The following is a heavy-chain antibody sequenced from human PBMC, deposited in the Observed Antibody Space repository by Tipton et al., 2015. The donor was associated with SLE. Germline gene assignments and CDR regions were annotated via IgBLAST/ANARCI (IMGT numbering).Heavy chain of an antibody. CDR3: ARVLTGSSTFDY. D-gene: IGHD3-9*01. Sequence: TLSLTCTVSGGTLSSYYWSWIRQPAGKGLEWVGRMSFSGITHYNPSLMGRLTLSLDTSQNQFSLRLSSVTTADTALYYCARVLTGSSTFDYWGQGIPVTVSS. J-gene: IGHJ4*02. CDR2: MSFSGIT. V-gene: IGHV4-4*07. CDR1: GGTLSSYY.